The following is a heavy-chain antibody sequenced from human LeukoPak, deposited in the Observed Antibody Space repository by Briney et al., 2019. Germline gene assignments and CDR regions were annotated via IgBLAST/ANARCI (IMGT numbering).Heavy chain of an antibody. J-gene: IGHJ6*02. CDR1: GFTFSSYA. CDR3: AKDTPTPGIVVVPAANYYYGMDV. D-gene: IGHD2-2*01. Sequence: PGGSLRLSCAASGFTFSSYAMHWVRQAPGKGPEWVAVISYDGSNKYYADSVKGRFTISRDNSKNTLYLQMNSLRAEDTAVYYCAKDTPTPGIVVVPAANYYYGMDVWGQGTTVTVSS. V-gene: IGHV3-30*04. CDR2: ISYDGSNK.